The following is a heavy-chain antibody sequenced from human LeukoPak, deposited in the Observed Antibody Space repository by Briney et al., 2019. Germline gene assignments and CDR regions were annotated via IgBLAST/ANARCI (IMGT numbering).Heavy chain of an antibody. D-gene: IGHD3-10*01. CDR1: GGSFSGYY. CDR3: ARSYYKVWYFDL. Sequence: SETLSLTCAVYGGSFSGYYWSWIRQPPGKGLEWIGEINHSGSTNYNPSLKSRVTILVDTSKNQFSLKLSSVTAADTAVYYCARSYYKVWYFDLWGRGTLVTVSS. CDR2: INHSGST. V-gene: IGHV4-34*01. J-gene: IGHJ2*01.